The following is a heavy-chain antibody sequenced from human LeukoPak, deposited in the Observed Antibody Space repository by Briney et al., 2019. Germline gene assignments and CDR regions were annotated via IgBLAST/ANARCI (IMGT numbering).Heavy chain of an antibody. CDR1: GGTFSNYV. V-gene: IGHV1-69*05. CDR3: ARGQYYGSETYWHTKWFDP. D-gene: IGHD3-10*01. CDR2: IIPMFGSA. Sequence: SVKVSCKGSGGTFSNYVISWVRQGPGHGLEWMGGIIPMFGSATYSKKFQGRVTIKTDESTSTGYMEMSRPTSEDTAVYYCARGQYYGSETYWHTKWFDPWGQGTPVTVSS. J-gene: IGHJ5*02.